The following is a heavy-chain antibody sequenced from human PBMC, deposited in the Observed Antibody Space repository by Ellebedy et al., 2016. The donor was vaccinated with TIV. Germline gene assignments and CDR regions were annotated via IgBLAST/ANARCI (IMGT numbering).Heavy chain of an antibody. CDR1: GFTFNSYW. Sequence: GESLKISCAASGFTFNSYWMSWVRQAPGKGLEWMANINQDGSQKYYVDSVKGRFTISRDNGKNSVYLQMNSLRAEDTALYYCARDGAYGDYSPGYYGMDVWGQGTTVTVSS. J-gene: IGHJ6*02. V-gene: IGHV3-7*03. CDR3: ARDGAYGDYSPGYYGMDV. CDR2: INQDGSQK. D-gene: IGHD4-17*01.